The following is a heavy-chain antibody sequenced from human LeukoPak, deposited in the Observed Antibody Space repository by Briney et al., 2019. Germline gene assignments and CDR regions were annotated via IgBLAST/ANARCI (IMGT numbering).Heavy chain of an antibody. Sequence: PSETLSLTCAVSGVSISSSNWWRWVRPPPRKRLAWIGYIYYSGSTNYNPSLKSRVTISVDTSKNQFSLKLSSVTAADTAVYYCARVAVAGTAEFDYWGQGTLVTVSS. CDR3: ARVAVAGTAEFDY. CDR1: GVSISSSNW. V-gene: IGHV4-4*02. J-gene: IGHJ4*02. CDR2: IYYSGST. D-gene: IGHD6-19*01.